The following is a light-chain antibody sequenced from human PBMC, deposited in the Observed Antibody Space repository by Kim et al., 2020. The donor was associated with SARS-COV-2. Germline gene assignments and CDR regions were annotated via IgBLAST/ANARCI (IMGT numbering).Light chain of an antibody. Sequence: LSPGESAPLSCRASQSVSRSYLAWYQQKPGQAPRLLIYGASSRATGIPDRFSGSASGTDFTLTISRLEPEDFAVYYCQQYGSSPLFGQGTRLEIK. CDR3: QQYGSSPL. V-gene: IGKV3-20*01. CDR2: GAS. J-gene: IGKJ5*01. CDR1: QSVSRSY.